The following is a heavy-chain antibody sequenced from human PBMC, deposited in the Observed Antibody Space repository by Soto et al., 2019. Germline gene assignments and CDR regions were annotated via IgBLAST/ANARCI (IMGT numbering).Heavy chain of an antibody. V-gene: IGHV5-51*01. CDR1: GYSFTSYW. CDR2: IYPGDSDT. CDR3: ARRIAAACNDYYYYGMDA. J-gene: IGHJ6*02. D-gene: IGHD6-13*01. Sequence: GESLKISCKGSGYSFTSYWIGWVRQMPGKGLEWMGIIYPGDSDTRYSPSFQGQVTISADKSISTAYLQWSSLKASDTAMYYCARRIAAACNDYYYYGMDAWGQGTTVTVSS.